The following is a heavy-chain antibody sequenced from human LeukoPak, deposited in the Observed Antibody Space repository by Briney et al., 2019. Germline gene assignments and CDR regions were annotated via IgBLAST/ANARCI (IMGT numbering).Heavy chain of an antibody. J-gene: IGHJ4*02. CDR1: GYALSSFG. CDR3: ARDSDVWSGSHFDA. D-gene: IGHD3-3*01. Sequence: GASVKVSCKASGYALSSFGISWVRQAPGQGLGWVGWISGYSGNTKYAQKFQGRVTMTTDTSTNTAYMEGRSLRSDDTAVYYCARDSDVWSGSHFDAWGQGTLVTVSS. CDR2: ISGYSGNT. V-gene: IGHV1-18*01.